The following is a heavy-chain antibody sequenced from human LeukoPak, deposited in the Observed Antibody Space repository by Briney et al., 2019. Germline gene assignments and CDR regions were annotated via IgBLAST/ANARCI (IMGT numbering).Heavy chain of an antibody. D-gene: IGHD1-1*01. V-gene: IGHV4-59*12. J-gene: IGHJ6*02. CDR2: IYYSGST. Sequence: SETLSLTCTVSGGSISSYYWSWIRQPPGKGLEWIGYIYYSGSTNYNPSLKSRVTISVDTSKNQFSLKLSSVTAADTAVYYCARDLPGYGMDVWGQGTTVTVSS. CDR3: ARDLPGYGMDV. CDR1: GGSISSYY.